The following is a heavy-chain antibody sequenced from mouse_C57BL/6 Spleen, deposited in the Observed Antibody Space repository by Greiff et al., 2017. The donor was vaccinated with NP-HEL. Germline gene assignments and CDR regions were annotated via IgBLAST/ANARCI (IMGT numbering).Heavy chain of an antibody. CDR2: IDPSDSYT. J-gene: IGHJ2*01. CDR1: GYTFTSYW. Sequence: QVQLKQSGAELVKPGASVKLSCKASGYTFTSYWMQWVKQRPGQGLEWIGEIDPSDSYTNYNQKFKGKATLTVDTSSSTAYMQLSSLTSEDSAVYYCARWGDGYPYSWGQGTTLTVSS. V-gene: IGHV1-50*01. D-gene: IGHD2-3*01. CDR3: ARWGDGYPYS.